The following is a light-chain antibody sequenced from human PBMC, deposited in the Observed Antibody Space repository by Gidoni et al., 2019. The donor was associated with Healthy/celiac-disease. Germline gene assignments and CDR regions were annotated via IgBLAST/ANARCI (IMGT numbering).Light chain of an antibody. CDR3: QQRSNWT. CDR1: QSVSSY. V-gene: IGKV3-11*01. CDR2: DAS. Sequence: VLTQSPATLSLSPGERATLSCRASQSVSSYLAWYQQKPGQAPRLLIYDASNRATGIPARFSGSGSGTDFTLTISSLEPEDFAVYYCQQRSNWTFGQGTKVEIK. J-gene: IGKJ1*01.